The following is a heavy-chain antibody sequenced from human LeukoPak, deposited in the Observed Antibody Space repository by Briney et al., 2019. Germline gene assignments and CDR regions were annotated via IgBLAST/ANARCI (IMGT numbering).Heavy chain of an antibody. CDR3: ARGPVEGSGSWHFDL. V-gene: IGHV3-30-3*01. D-gene: IGHD3-10*01. J-gene: IGHJ2*01. CDR1: GFTFSSYP. CDR2: TSHDGSNK. Sequence: GSLRLSCAASGFTFSSYPMHWVRQAPGKGLEWVAVTSHDGSNKYCADSVKGRFTFSRDNSKNTLYLQMNSLRPEDTAVYYCARGPVEGSGSWHFDLWGLGTLVTVSS.